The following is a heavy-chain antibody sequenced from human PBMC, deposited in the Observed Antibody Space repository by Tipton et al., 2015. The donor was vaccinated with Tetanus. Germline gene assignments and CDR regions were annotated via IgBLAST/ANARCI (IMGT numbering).Heavy chain of an antibody. CDR1: GDSISSSHYY. CDR2: VHYSGST. CDR3: ARCPYGGVSGTLYY. J-gene: IGHJ4*02. Sequence: TLSLTCTVSGDSISSSHYYWGWVRQPPGRGLEWIGYVHYSGSTNYSPSLRSRVTLSVDTSKNQFSLKLSSVTAADTAVYFCARCPYGGVSGTLYYWGQGILVTVSS. D-gene: IGHD4-23*01. V-gene: IGHV4-61*05.